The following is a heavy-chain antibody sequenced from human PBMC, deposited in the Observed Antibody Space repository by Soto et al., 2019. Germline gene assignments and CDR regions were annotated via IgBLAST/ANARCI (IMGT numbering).Heavy chain of an antibody. CDR3: ARLEGLATISYYFDF. V-gene: IGHV4-39*01. D-gene: IGHD5-12*01. CDR2: IYYRGNA. J-gene: IGHJ4*02. Sequence: PSETLSLTCSVSDXSIXSDKYXXXWXXXXXGKGLEWIGSIYYRGNAYYNPSLQTRVTISLDKSKSQFSLKLNSVTAADSAVYYCARLEGLATISYYFDFWGPGALVTVSS. CDR1: DXSIXSDKYX.